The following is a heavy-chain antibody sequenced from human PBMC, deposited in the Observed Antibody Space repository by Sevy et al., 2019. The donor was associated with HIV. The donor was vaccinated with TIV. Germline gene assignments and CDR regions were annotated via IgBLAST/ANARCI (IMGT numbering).Heavy chain of an antibody. V-gene: IGHV3-23*01. D-gene: IGHD2-15*01. CDR3: AKGYCSGGSCPRDYYYYGMDV. J-gene: IGHJ6*02. CDR1: GFTFTSYA. CDR2: ISGSGRST. Sequence: GGSLRLSCAASGFTFTSYAMNWVRQAPGKGLDWVSSISGSGRSTYYADSVEGRFTISRDNSKNTLSLQMNSLRADDTAGYYCAKGYCSGGSCPRDYYYYGMDVWGQGTTVTVSS.